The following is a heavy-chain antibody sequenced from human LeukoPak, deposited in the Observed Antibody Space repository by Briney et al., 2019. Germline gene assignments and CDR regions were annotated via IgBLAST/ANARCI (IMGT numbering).Heavy chain of an antibody. J-gene: IGHJ3*02. CDR1: GGTFSSYA. D-gene: IGHD3-3*01. CDR2: IIPIFGTA. V-gene: IGHV1-69*05. Sequence: SVKVSCKASGGTFSSYAISWVRQAPGQGLEWMGGIIPIFGTANYAQKFQGRVTITTDESTSTAYMELSSLRSEDTAVYYCARAVHGYYDFDAFDIWGQGTMVTVSS. CDR3: ARAVHGYYDFDAFDI.